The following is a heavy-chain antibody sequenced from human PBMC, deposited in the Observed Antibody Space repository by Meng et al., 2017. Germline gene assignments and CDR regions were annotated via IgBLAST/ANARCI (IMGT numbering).Heavy chain of an antibody. CDR3: ASYHPMGAFDI. V-gene: IGHV3-7*01. Sequence: GESLKISCAASGFTFSSYWMSWVRQAPGKGLEWVANIKQDGSEKYYVDSVKGRFTISRDNAKNSLYLQMNSLRAEGTAVYYCASYHPMGAFDIWGQGTMVTVSS. CDR1: GFTFSSYW. CDR2: IKQDGSEK. D-gene: IGHD3-10*01. J-gene: IGHJ3*02.